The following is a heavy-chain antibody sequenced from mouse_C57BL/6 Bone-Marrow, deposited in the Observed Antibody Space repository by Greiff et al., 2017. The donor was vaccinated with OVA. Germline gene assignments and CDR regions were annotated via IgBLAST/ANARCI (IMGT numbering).Heavy chain of an antibody. J-gene: IGHJ4*01. CDR1: GFSFNTYA. CDR3: VRPRDGYYYDY. CDR2: IRSKSNNYAT. D-gene: IGHD2-3*01. Sequence: GGGLVQPKGSLTLSCAASGFSFNTYAMNWVRQAPGKGLEWVARIRSKSNNYATYYADSVKDRFTISRDDSESMLYLQMNNLKTEDTAMYYCVRPRDGYYYDYWGQGTSVTVSS. V-gene: IGHV10-1*01.